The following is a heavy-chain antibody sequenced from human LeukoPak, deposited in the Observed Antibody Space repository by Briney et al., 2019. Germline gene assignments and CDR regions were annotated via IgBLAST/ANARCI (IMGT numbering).Heavy chain of an antibody. V-gene: IGHV3-30*02. J-gene: IGHJ4*02. CDR1: GFTFSSYG. D-gene: IGHD6-19*01. CDR2: IRYDGSNK. CDR3: ARKCGSGWGLDY. Sequence: GGSLRLSCAASGFTFSSYGMHWVRQAPGKGLEWVAFIRYDGSNKYYADSVKGRFTISRDNAKNLLYLQMNSLRAEDTAVYYCARKCGSGWGLDYWGQGTLVTVSS.